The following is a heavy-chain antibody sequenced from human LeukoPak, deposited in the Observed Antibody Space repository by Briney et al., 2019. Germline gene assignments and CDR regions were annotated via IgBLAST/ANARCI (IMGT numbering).Heavy chain of an antibody. CDR2: IIPIFGTA. CDR3: ARATMVRGVPETPFGY. Sequence: SVKVSCKASGGTFSSYATSWVRQAPGQGLEWMGGIIPIFGTANYAQKFQGRVTITADESTSTAYMELSSLRSEDTAVYYCARATMVRGVPETPFGYWGQGTLVTVSS. J-gene: IGHJ4*02. V-gene: IGHV1-69*13. CDR1: GGTFSSYA. D-gene: IGHD3-10*01.